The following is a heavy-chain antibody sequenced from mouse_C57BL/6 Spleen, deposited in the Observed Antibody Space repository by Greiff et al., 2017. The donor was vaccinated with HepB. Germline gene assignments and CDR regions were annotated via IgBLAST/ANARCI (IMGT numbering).Heavy chain of an antibody. CDR1: GYTFTSYW. CDR3: YYYGSSYVGFDY. D-gene: IGHD1-1*01. V-gene: IGHV1-64*01. Sequence: QVQLQHPGAELVTPGASLNLSCKASGYTFTSYWMHWVKQRPGHGLAWIGMIHPNSGSTNYNEKFKSKATLTVDKSSSTAYMQLSSLTSEDSAVYYCYYYGSSYVGFDYWDQGTTLTVSS. CDR2: IHPNSGST. J-gene: IGHJ2*01.